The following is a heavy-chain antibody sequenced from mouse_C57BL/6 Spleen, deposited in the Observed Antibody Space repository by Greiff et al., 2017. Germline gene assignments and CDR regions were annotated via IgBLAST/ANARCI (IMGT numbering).Heavy chain of an antibody. CDR3: ASETAQATSFAY. Sequence: QVQLQQSGAELVRPGTSVKVSCKASGYAFTNYLIEWVKQRPGQGLEWIGVINPGSGGTNYNEKFKGKATLTADKSSSTAYMQLSSLTSEDSAVYCCASETAQATSFAYWGQGTLVTVSA. D-gene: IGHD3-2*02. V-gene: IGHV1-54*01. J-gene: IGHJ3*01. CDR2: INPGSGGT. CDR1: GYAFTNYL.